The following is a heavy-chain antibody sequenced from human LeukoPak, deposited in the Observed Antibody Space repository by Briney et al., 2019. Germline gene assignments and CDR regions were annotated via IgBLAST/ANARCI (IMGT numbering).Heavy chain of an antibody. J-gene: IGHJ4*02. CDR2: IIPIFGTA. V-gene: IGHV1-69*05. Sequence: SVKVSCKASGGTFSSYAISWMRQAPGQGLEWMGGIIPIFGTANYDQKFQGRVTITTDESTSTAYTERRSLRSEDTAVYYCARGTVAEYYFDYWGQGTLVTVSS. CDR3: ARGTVAEYYFDY. D-gene: IGHD6-19*01. CDR1: GGTFSSYA.